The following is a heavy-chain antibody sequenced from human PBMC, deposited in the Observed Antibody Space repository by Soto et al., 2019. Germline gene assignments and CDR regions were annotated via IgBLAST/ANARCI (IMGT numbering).Heavy chain of an antibody. CDR2: IYYSEST. Sequence: SETLSLTCTVSGGSISSYYWSWIRQPPGKGLERSGYIYYSESTNYNPSHKRRSTKSVDTTKNQFSLKLSSVTAADTAVYYCARHLTVSYYFDYWGQGTLVTGSS. CDR3: ARHLTVSYYFDY. V-gene: IGHV4-59*08. CDR1: GGSISSYY. D-gene: IGHD4-17*01. J-gene: IGHJ4*02.